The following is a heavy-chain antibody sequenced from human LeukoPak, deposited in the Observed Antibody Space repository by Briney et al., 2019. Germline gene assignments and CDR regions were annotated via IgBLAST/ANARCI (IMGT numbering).Heavy chain of an antibody. V-gene: IGHV3-30*18. D-gene: IGHD3-9*01. Sequence: HAGGSLRLSCAASGFTFSSYWMSWVRQAPGKGLEWVAVISYDGSNKYYADSVKGRFTISRDNSKNTLYLQMNSLRAEDTAVYYCAKSYDILTGYSNWFDPWGQGTLVTVSS. CDR1: GFTFSSYW. CDR2: ISYDGSNK. J-gene: IGHJ5*02. CDR3: AKSYDILTGYSNWFDP.